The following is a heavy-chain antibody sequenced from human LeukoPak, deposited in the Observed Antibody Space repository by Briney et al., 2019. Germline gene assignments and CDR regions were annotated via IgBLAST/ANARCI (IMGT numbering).Heavy chain of an antibody. Sequence: GGSLRLSCAASGFTFSSYAMSWVRQAPGKGLEWVSGISGSGTRTYYADSVKGRFTISRDNSKNTLYLQMNSLRADDTALYYCAKSRIGSSIWLLDYRGQGTLVTVSS. D-gene: IGHD6-13*01. CDR1: GFTFSSYA. V-gene: IGHV3-23*01. CDR3: AKSRIGSSIWLLDY. J-gene: IGHJ4*02. CDR2: ISGSGTRT.